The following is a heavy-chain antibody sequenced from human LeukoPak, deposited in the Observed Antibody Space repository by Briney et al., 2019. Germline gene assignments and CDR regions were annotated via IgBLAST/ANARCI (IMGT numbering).Heavy chain of an antibody. CDR2: INSDGGIT. CDR3: ARDAVDTANAV. Sequence: GGSLRLSCAASGFAFTTYWMHWVRQAPGKGLVWVSHINSDGGITSYADSVKGRFTISRDNAKNTLYLQMNSLRAEDTAVYYCARDAVDTANAVWGQGTTVTVSS. CDR1: GFAFTTYW. J-gene: IGHJ6*02. V-gene: IGHV3-74*01. D-gene: IGHD5-18*01.